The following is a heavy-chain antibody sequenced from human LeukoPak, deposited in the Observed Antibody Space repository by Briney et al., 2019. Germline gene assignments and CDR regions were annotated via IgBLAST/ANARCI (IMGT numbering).Heavy chain of an antibody. Sequence: GASVRVSCKASGYTFTGYYIHWRRQAPGQGLEWMGRINCKDGGTNYTQKFQGRVAMTRDTSINTPYLELTSLISDDTAAYYCARGAVRDSWGQGTLVTVSS. D-gene: IGHD6-6*01. J-gene: IGHJ4*02. V-gene: IGHV1-2*06. CDR1: GYTFTGYY. CDR2: INCKDGGT. CDR3: ARGAVRDS.